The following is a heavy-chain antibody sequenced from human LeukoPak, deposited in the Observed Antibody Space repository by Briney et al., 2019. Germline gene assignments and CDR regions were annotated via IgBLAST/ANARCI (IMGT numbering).Heavy chain of an antibody. D-gene: IGHD2-2*01. CDR3: ARGSNYCSSITCHMND. CDR1: GGSFSGYY. J-gene: IGHJ4*02. CDR2: INHSGGT. V-gene: IGHV4-34*01. Sequence: SETLSLTCAVYGGSFSGYYWSWIRQPPGKGLEWIGEINHSGGTKYNPSLKSRVTISVDTSKNQFSLKLSSVTAADTAVYYCARGSNYCSSITCHMNDWGQGTLVTVSS.